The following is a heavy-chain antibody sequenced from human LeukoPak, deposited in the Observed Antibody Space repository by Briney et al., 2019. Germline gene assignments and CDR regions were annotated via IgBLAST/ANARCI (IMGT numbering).Heavy chain of an antibody. V-gene: IGHV3-15*01. Sequence: GGSLRLSCAASGFTFSNAWMSWVRQAPGKGLEWVGRIKSKTDGGTTDYAAPVKGRFTISRDDSKNTLYLQMNSLKTEDTAVYYCTTGNFAVRGVITCYFDYWGQGTLVTVSS. D-gene: IGHD3-10*01. CDR2: IKSKTDGGTT. CDR1: GFTFSNAW. CDR3: TTGNFAVRGVITCYFDY. J-gene: IGHJ4*02.